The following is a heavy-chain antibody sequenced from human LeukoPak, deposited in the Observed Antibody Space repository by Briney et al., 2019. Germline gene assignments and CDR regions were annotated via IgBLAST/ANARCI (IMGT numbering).Heavy chain of an antibody. Sequence: GGSLRLSCAASGFTFSSYAMSWVRQAPGKGLEWVSAISGSGGSTYYAASVKGRFTISRDNSKNTLYLQMNSLRAEDTAVYYCAKGYCSSTSCYPNYWGQGTLVPSPQ. CDR2: ISGSGGST. J-gene: IGHJ4*02. V-gene: IGHV3-23*01. D-gene: IGHD2-2*01. CDR3: AKGYCSSTSCYPNY. CDR1: GFTFSSYA.